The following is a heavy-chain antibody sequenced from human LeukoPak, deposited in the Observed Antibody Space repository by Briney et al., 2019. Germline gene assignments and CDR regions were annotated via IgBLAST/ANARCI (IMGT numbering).Heavy chain of an antibody. CDR3: ARELYYDSSGYLDY. D-gene: IGHD3-22*01. Sequence: TGGSLRLSCAASGFTFSSYGMHWVRQAPGKGLEWVAVIWYDGSNKYYADSVKGRFTISRDNSKNTLYLQMNSLRAEDTAVHYCARELYYDSSGYLDYWGQGTLVTVSS. J-gene: IGHJ4*02. CDR1: GFTFSSYG. V-gene: IGHV3-33*01. CDR2: IWYDGSNK.